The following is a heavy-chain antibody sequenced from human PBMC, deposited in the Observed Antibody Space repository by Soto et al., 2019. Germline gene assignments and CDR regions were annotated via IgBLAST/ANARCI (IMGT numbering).Heavy chain of an antibody. J-gene: IGHJ5*02. V-gene: IGHV3-74*01. CDR2: INSDGSST. D-gene: IGHD2-2*01. CDR3: ARLQSPAAGP. CDR1: GFTFSSYW. Sequence: GGSLRLSCAASGFTFSSYWMHWVRQAPGKGLVWVSRINSDGSSTDYTDSVKGRFIISRDNAKNTLYLQMNSLRAEDTAVYYCARLQSPAAGPWGQGTLVTVLL.